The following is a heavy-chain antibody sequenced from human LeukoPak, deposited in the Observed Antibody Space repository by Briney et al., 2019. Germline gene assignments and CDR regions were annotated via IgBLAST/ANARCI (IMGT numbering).Heavy chain of an antibody. V-gene: IGHV3-30-3*01. CDR1: GFTFSSYA. D-gene: IGHD6-13*01. Sequence: GRSLRLSCAASGFTFSSYAMHWVRQAPGKGLEWVAVISYDGSNKYYADSVKGRFTISRDNSRNTLYLQMNSLRAEDTAVYYCARQVPGIAAAGASGYMDVWGKGTTVTVSS. CDR3: ARQVPGIAAAGASGYMDV. J-gene: IGHJ6*03. CDR2: ISYDGSNK.